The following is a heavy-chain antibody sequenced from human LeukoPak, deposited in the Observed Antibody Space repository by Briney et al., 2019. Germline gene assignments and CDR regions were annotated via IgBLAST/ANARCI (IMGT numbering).Heavy chain of an antibody. Sequence: GGSLRLSCAASGFTFSSYGMHWVRQAPGKGLEWVAFIRYDGSNKYYADSVKGRFTISRDNSKNTLYLQMNSLRAEDTAVYYCAKDLMTTVTTKFDPWGQGTLVTVSS. D-gene: IGHD4-17*01. CDR2: IRYDGSNK. CDR1: GFTFSSYG. CDR3: AKDLMTTVTTKFDP. J-gene: IGHJ5*02. V-gene: IGHV3-30*02.